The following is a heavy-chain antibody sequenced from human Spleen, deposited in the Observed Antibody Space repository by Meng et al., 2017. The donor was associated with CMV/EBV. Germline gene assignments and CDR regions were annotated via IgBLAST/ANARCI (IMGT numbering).Heavy chain of an antibody. D-gene: IGHD1-26*01. CDR1: GFTFSSYS. Sequence: GESLKISCAASGFTFSSYSMNWVRQAPGKGLEWVSYISSSSSTIYYADSVKGRFTISRDNAKNSLYLQMNSLRAEDTAVYYCARAIVGATTPTLDYWGQGTLVTVSS. V-gene: IGHV3-48*04. J-gene: IGHJ4*02. CDR2: ISSSSSTI. CDR3: ARAIVGATTPTLDY.